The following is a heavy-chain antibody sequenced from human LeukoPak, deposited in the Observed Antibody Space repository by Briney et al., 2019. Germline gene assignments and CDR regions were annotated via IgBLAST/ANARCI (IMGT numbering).Heavy chain of an antibody. V-gene: IGHV3-48*02. CDR1: AFTSSSYS. CDR2: ISRTSHTI. Sequence: PGGSLRLSCAASAFTSSSYSMNWFRQAPGKGLEWVSYISRTSHTIYYADSVKGRSTISRDNAKNSLYLQMNSLRDEDTAVYYCARSTYSYDSSGNLYPSFFDYWGQGSLVTVSS. D-gene: IGHD3-22*01. CDR3: ARSTYSYDSSGNLYPSFFDY. J-gene: IGHJ4*02.